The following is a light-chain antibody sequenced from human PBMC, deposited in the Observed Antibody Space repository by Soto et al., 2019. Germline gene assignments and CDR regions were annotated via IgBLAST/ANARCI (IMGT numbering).Light chain of an antibody. CDR3: QQRSTTWT. V-gene: IGKV3-11*01. CDR1: QSVSSY. Sequence: EIVLTQYPATLSLSPGERATLSCRASQSVSSYLAWYQQKPGQAPRLLIYDASNRATGIPARFSGSGSGTDFTLTISSLEPEDFAVYYCQQRSTTWTFGQGNKVEIK. J-gene: IGKJ1*01. CDR2: DAS.